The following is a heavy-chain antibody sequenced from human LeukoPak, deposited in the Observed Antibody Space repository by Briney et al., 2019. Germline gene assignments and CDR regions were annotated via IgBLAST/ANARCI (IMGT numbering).Heavy chain of an antibody. Sequence: PSETLSLTCTVSSGSVSSYYWSWIRQTPGKGLEWIGRIYTSGSSIYNPSLKSRLTMSLDTSKNQFSLRLRSVTAADTAVYFCARAITLFGVAHYYYMDVWGRGTTVTVSS. CDR2: IYTSGSS. V-gene: IGHV4-4*07. CDR1: SGSVSSYY. J-gene: IGHJ6*03. D-gene: IGHD3-3*01. CDR3: ARAITLFGVAHYYYMDV.